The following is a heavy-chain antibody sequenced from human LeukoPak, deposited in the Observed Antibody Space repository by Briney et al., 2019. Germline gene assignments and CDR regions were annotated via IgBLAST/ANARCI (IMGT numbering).Heavy chain of an antibody. D-gene: IGHD3-22*01. CDR2: INHSGST. V-gene: IGHV4-34*01. CDR3: AILYYDSSGYHDY. CDR1: GGSFSGYY. Sequence: SEALSLTCAVYGGSFSGYYWSWIRQPPGKGLEWIGEINHSGSTNYNPSLKSRVTISVDTSKSQFSLKLSSVTAADTAVYYCAILYYDSSGYHDYWGQGTLVTVSS. J-gene: IGHJ4*02.